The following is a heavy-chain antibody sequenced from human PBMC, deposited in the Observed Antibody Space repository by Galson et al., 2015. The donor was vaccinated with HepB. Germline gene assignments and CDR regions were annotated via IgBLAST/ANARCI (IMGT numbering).Heavy chain of an antibody. CDR3: ARHVAVVVPAAMNRWLDY. D-gene: IGHD2-2*01. Sequence: QSGAEVKKPGESLKISCKGSGYSFTSYWIGWVRQMPGKGLEWMGIIYPGDSDTRYSPSFQGQVTISADKSISTAYLQWSSLKASDTAMYYCARHVAVVVPAAMNRWLDYWGQGTLVTVSS. V-gene: IGHV5-51*01. CDR1: GYSFTSYW. J-gene: IGHJ4*02. CDR2: IYPGDSDT.